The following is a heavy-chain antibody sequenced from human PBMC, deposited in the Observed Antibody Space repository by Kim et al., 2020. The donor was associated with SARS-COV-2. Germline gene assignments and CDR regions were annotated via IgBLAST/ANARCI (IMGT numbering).Heavy chain of an antibody. V-gene: IGHV4-34*01. Sequence: KSRVTISVDTSKNQFSLKLSSVTAADTAVYYCARGTYCSSTSCYRSGMDVWGQGTTVTVSS. CDR3: ARGTYCSSTSCYRSGMDV. D-gene: IGHD2-2*01. J-gene: IGHJ6*02.